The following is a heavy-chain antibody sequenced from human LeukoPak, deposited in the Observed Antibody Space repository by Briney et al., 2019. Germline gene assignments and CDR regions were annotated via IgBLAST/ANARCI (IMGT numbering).Heavy chain of an antibody. CDR1: GGTFSSYA. CDR2: IIPILGIA. CDR3: ARDDGYSYGTGGLY. Sequence: ASVKVSCKASGGTFSSYAISWVRQAPGQGLEWMGRIIPILGIANYAQKFQGRVTITADKSTSTAYMELSSLRSEDTAVHYCARDDGYSYGTGGLYWGQGTLVTVSS. J-gene: IGHJ4*02. V-gene: IGHV1-69*04. D-gene: IGHD5-18*01.